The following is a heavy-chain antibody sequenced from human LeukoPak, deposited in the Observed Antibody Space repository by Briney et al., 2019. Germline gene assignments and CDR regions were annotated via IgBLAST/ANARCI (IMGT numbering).Heavy chain of an antibody. J-gene: IGHJ3*02. Sequence: SETLSLTCTVSGGSFSGYYWSWIRQPPGKGLEWIGEINHSGSTNYNPSLKSRVTISVDTSKNQFSLKLSSVTAADTAVYYCATERSTSPFDIWGQGTMVTVSS. CDR1: GGSFSGYY. CDR2: INHSGST. CDR3: ATERSTSPFDI. D-gene: IGHD2-2*01. V-gene: IGHV4-34*01.